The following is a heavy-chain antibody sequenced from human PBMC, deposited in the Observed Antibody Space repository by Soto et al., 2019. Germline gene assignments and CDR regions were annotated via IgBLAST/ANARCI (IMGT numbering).Heavy chain of an antibody. CDR1: GFIFNNYA. CDR2: ISANSGNT. J-gene: IGHJ4*02. V-gene: IGHV1-18*04. D-gene: IGHD3-22*01. Sequence: ASVKVSCXAFGFIFNNYAISWVRQAPGQVLEWMGLISANSGNTNYAQKLQGRVTMTTDTSTSTAYMELRSLRSDDTAVYYCATAGNYDSSGRDFWGQGTLVTVSS. CDR3: ATAGNYDSSGRDF.